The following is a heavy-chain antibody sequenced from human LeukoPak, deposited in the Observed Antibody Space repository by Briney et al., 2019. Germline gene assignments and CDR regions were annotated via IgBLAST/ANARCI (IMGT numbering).Heavy chain of an antibody. Sequence: SETLSLTCTVSGGSISSGGYYWSWIRQPPGKGLEWIGYIYHSGSTYYNPSLKSRVTISVDRSKNQFSLKLSSVTAADTAMYYCARGEAVANSFDYWGQGTLVIVSS. D-gene: IGHD6-19*01. CDR3: ARGEAVANSFDY. CDR2: IYHSGST. CDR1: GGSISSGGYY. V-gene: IGHV4-30-2*01. J-gene: IGHJ4*02.